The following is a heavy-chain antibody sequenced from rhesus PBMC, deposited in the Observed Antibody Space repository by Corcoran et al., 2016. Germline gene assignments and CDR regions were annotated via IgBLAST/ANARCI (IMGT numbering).Heavy chain of an antibody. CDR3: AREGSYYSGSFYY. J-gene: IGHJ4*01. D-gene: IGHD3-16*01. V-gene: IGHV1-200*01. CDR1: GYTFTSYY. Sequence: QVHLVQSGAEVKKPGTSVKLSCKASGYTFTSYYINWVRQAPGKAFEWVGWINPKNGKTGYAQTFQGRITMTRDTSTSTAYMELNSLRSEDTAVYYCAREGSYYSGSFYYWGQGVLVTVSS. CDR2: INPKNGKT.